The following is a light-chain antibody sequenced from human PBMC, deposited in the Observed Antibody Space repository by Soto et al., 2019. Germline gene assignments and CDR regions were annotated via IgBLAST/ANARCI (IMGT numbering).Light chain of an antibody. Sequence: DIQMTQSPSSLSASVGDRVSITCRASQSISHYLNWYQQKPGKAPKLLIYDTSTLQSGVPSRFSGSGSGTDFTLTISSLQPEDFATYYCQQSLTTPPTFGQGTKVDI. CDR2: DTS. CDR1: QSISHY. CDR3: QQSLTTPPT. V-gene: IGKV1-39*01. J-gene: IGKJ1*01.